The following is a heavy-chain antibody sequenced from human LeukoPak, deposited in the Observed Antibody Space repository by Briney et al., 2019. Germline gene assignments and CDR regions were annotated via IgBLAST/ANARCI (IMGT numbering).Heavy chain of an antibody. CDR1: GYTFTGYY. CDR3: ARDMSPYIVGASVY. CDR2: IIPIFGTA. Sequence: ASVKVSCKASGYTFTGYYMHWVRQAPGQGLEWMGGIIPIFGTANYAQKFQGRVTITADESTSTAYMELSSLRSEDTAVYYCARDMSPYIVGASVYWGQGTLVTVSS. V-gene: IGHV1-69*13. D-gene: IGHD1-26*01. J-gene: IGHJ4*02.